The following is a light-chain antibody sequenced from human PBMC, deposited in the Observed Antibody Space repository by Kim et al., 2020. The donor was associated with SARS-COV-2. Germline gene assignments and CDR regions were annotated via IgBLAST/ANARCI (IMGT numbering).Light chain of an antibody. J-gene: IGLJ1*01. V-gene: IGLV3-21*01. CDR3: QVWESTSDEKV. Sequence: ARISCGGDDIGSQGVHWYQQKPGQAPVLVIYYDRDRPSGITERISGSKSGNAATLTISRVEAGDEADYYCQVWESTSDEKVFGTGTKVTVL. CDR1: DIGSQG. CDR2: YDR.